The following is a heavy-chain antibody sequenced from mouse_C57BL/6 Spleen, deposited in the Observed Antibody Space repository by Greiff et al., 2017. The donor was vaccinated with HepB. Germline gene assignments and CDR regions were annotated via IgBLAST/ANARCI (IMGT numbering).Heavy chain of an antibody. CDR1: GYSFTGYY. CDR3: ARGRYDGTLYYFDY. J-gene: IGHJ2*01. Sequence: EVQLQQSGPELVKPGASVKISCKASGYSFTGYYMNWVKQSPEKSLEWIGEINPSTGGTTYNQKFKAKATLTVDKSSSTAYMQLKSLTSEDSAVYYCARGRYDGTLYYFDYWGQGTTLTVSS. V-gene: IGHV1-42*01. D-gene: IGHD2-3*01. CDR2: INPSTGGT.